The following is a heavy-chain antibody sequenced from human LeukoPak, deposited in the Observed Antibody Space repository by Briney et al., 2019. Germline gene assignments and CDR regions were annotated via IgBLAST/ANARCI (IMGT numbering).Heavy chain of an antibody. CDR2: TYYRSKWYN. CDR3: ASSGAVAGIEGLPVNFDY. D-gene: IGHD6-19*01. CDR1: GDSVSSNSAA. Sequence: SQTLSLTCAISGDSVSSNSAAWNWIRQSPSRGLEWLGRTYYRSKWYNDYAVSVKSRITINPDTSKNQFSLQLNSVTPEDTAVYYCASSGAVAGIEGLPVNFDYWGQGTLVTVSS. V-gene: IGHV6-1*01. J-gene: IGHJ4*02.